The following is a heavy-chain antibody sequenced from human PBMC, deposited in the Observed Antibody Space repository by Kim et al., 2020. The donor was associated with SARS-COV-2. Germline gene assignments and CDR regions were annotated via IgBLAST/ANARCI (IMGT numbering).Heavy chain of an antibody. J-gene: IGHJ4*02. V-gene: IGHV3-30*03. CDR1: GFTFSTHA. CDR2: ISYDGSRI. D-gene: IGHD1-26*01. CDR3: AREKYSGNLRLYD. Sequence: GGSLRLSCSTSGFTFSTHAMHWVRQAPGKGLEWVTFISYDGSRISYEDSVKGRFTISRDDSRDTLSLQMDSLRAEDTAVYYCAREKYSGNLRLYDWGQGTVVTVSS.